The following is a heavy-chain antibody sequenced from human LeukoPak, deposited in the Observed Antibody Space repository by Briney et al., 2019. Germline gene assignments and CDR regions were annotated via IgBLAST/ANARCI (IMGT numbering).Heavy chain of an antibody. Sequence: ASVKVSCKTSGYIFTDYAMHWVRQAPGQRLEWMGWINAGNGNTKYSQKFQGRVTITRDTSASTDYMELSSLRSEDTALYYCARGNGRGNYLIDYWGQGNLVTVSS. J-gene: IGHJ4*02. CDR1: GYIFTDYA. CDR3: ARGNGRGNYLIDY. D-gene: IGHD1-7*01. V-gene: IGHV1-3*01. CDR2: INAGNGNT.